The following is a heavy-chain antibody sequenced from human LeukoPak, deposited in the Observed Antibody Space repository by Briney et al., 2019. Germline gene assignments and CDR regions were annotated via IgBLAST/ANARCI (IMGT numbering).Heavy chain of an antibody. CDR1: GFTFGDYA. CDR2: IRSKAYGGTT. Sequence: GGSLRLSCTASGFTFGDYAMSWVRQAPGKGLEWVGFIRSKAYGGTTEYAASVKGRFTISRDDSKSIAYLQMNSLKTEDTAVYYCTRDPTRYCSSTSCPTNFDYWGQGTLVTVSS. J-gene: IGHJ4*02. D-gene: IGHD2-2*01. V-gene: IGHV3-49*04. CDR3: TRDPTRYCSSTSCPTNFDY.